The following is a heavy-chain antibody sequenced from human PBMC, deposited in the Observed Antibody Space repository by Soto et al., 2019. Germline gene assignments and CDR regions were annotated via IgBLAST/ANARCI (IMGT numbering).Heavy chain of an antibody. CDR2: IKSKTDGGTT. J-gene: IGHJ4*01. Sequence: GRSLRLPWAAAGVTFSNAGGNWVSQAPRKGLEWVGRIKSKTDGGTTDYAEPVKGRFAISRDDSNNMVYLQMNSLKIEDTAVYYCTTDSYSTIIIVRFDYWGHGTLVTSPQ. D-gene: IGHD3-22*01. V-gene: IGHV3-15*07. CDR3: TTDSYSTIIIVRFDY. CDR1: GVTFSNAG.